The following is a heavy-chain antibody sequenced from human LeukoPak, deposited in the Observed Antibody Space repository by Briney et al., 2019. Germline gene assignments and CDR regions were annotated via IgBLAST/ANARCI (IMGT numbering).Heavy chain of an antibody. Sequence: ASVKVSCKASGYTFTSYAMNWVRQAPGQGLEWMGIINPSGGTTTYTQKFQGRVTITRDTSASTAYMELSSLRSEDMAVYYCATHSRDSSGYYGFFDIWGQGTMVTVSS. V-gene: IGHV1-46*01. J-gene: IGHJ3*02. CDR2: INPSGGTT. CDR1: GYTFTSYA. D-gene: IGHD3-22*01. CDR3: ATHSRDSSGYYGFFDI.